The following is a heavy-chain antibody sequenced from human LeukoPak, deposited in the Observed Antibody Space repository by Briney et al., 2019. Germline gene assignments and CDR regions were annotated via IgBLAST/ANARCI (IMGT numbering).Heavy chain of an antibody. J-gene: IGHJ4*02. V-gene: IGHV3-15*07. CDR2: IKSKTDGGTT. Sequence: PGGSLRLSCAASGFTFSNAWMNWVRQAPGKGLEWVGRIKSKTDGGTTDYAAPVKGRFTISRDDSKNTLYLQMNSPKTEDTAVYYCTTDPRPFARGYSGYDEANWGQGTLVTVSS. D-gene: IGHD5-12*01. CDR3: TTDPRPFARGYSGYDEAN. CDR1: GFTFSNAW.